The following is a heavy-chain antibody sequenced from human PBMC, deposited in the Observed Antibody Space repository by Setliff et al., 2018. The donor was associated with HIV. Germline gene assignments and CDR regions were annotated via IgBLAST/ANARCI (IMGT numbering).Heavy chain of an antibody. CDR2: IYTNGNTNYNPST. CDR1: GGSISRGSYY. CDR3: TRQSPVAGSGAFDI. J-gene: IGHJ3*02. D-gene: IGHD6-19*01. V-gene: IGHV4-61*02. Sequence: SETLSLTCTVSGGSISRGSYYWSWIRQPAGKGLEWIGRIYTNGNTNYNPSTNYNPSLKSRITISLETSRNQFSLRVTSVTATDTAVYYCTRQSPVAGSGAFDIWGQGTMVTVSS.